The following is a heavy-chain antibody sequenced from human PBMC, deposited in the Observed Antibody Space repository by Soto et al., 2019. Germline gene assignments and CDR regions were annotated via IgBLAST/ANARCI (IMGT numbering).Heavy chain of an antibody. J-gene: IGHJ5*02. D-gene: IGHD2-8*01. CDR1: GYTFTSYA. V-gene: IGHV1-3*01. CDR3: ARDSREGPRYCTNGVCYRWFDP. CDR2: INAGNGNT. Sequence: ASVKVSCKASGYTFTSYAMHWVRQAPGQRLEWMGWINAGNGNTKYSQKFQGRVTITRDTSASTAYMELSSLRSEDTAVYYCARDSREGPRYCTNGVCYRWFDPWGQGTLVTVSS.